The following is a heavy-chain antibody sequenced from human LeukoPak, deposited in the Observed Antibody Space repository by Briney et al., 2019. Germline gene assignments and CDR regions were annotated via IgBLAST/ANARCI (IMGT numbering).Heavy chain of an antibody. CDR2: ISGSAHKI. Sequence: GGSLRLSCAASGFTFSSYTMHWIRQAPGKGLDWVSVISGSAHKIRYADSVKGRFTISRDNSKNTLYLQRSSLRAEDTAVYYCARGRATYCFDYWGQGTLVTVSS. CDR3: ARGRATYCFDY. J-gene: IGHJ4*02. V-gene: IGHV3-23*01. D-gene: IGHD2-21*01. CDR1: GFTFSSYT.